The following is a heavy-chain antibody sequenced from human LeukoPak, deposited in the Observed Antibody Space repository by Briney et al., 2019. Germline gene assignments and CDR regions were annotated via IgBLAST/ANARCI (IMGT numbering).Heavy chain of an antibody. CDR1: GYTFTGYY. CDR2: INAGNGNT. Sequence: GASVKVSCKASGYTFTGYYMHWVRQAPGQGLEWMGWINAGNGNTKYSQEFQGRVTITRDTSASTAYMELSSLRSEDMAVYYCARGEDGYNYVIRPPEYNWFDPWGQGTLVTVSS. J-gene: IGHJ5*02. V-gene: IGHV1-3*03. CDR3: ARGEDGYNYVIRPPEYNWFDP. D-gene: IGHD5-24*01.